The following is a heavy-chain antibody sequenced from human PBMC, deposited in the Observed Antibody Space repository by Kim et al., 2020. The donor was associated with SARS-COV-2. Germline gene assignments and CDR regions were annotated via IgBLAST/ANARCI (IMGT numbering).Heavy chain of an antibody. V-gene: IGHV3-7*01. J-gene: IGHJ4*02. CDR1: GFMFGSNW. CDR3: ASGIFSHGH. D-gene: IGHD3-9*01. Sequence: GWSLRLSCAASGFMFGSNWMTWVRQAPGKGLEWVASVSPDGGDQKYADSVKGRFTVSRDNAKNSLYVQMINLRGEDTAVYYCASGIFSHGHWGQGSLVTVSS. CDR2: VSPDGGDQ.